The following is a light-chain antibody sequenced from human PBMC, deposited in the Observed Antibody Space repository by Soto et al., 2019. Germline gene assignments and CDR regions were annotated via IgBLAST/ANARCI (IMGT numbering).Light chain of an antibody. CDR2: EVR. CDR1: SSDVGGYNY. J-gene: IGLJ1*01. V-gene: IGLV2-14*01. CDR3: SSYTGRSTYV. Sequence: QSVLTQPASVSGSPGQSITISCAGTSSDVGGYNYVSWYQQHPGTAPKLMIYEVRNRPSGVSNRFSGSKSGNTASLTISGLQAEDEADYYCSSYTGRSTYVFGTGTKLTVL.